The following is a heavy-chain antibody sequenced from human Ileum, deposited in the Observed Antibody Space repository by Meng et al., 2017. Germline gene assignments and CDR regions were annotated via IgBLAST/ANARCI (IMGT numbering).Heavy chain of an antibody. J-gene: IGHJ4*01. CDR2: IFPAGAT. CDR1: GFTLTNYF. D-gene: IGHD6-19*01. V-gene: IGHV1-46*01. Sequence: ATVKVSCKTSGFTLTNYFIHWVRQAPGQGLEWMAAIFPAGATSYAPQFQGRLIAARDTSTSTVYMDLSSLTSEDTGVYFCISFSSGWNWGQGTLVTVSS. CDR3: ISFSSGWN.